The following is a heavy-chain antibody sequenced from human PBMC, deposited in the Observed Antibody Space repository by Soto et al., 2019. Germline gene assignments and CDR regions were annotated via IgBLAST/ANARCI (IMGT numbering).Heavy chain of an antibody. V-gene: IGHV3-53*01. Sequence: PGGSLRLSCAASGFIVSSNYMTWVCQAPGMGLEWVSVIYSGGSTYYADSVKGRFTISRDNAKNSLYLQMSSLRAEDTAKYYCARDRGYSTGYYFPFDYWGQGALVTVSS. J-gene: IGHJ4*02. CDR2: IYSGGST. D-gene: IGHD6-19*01. CDR3: ARDRGYSTGYYFPFDY. CDR1: GFIVSSNY.